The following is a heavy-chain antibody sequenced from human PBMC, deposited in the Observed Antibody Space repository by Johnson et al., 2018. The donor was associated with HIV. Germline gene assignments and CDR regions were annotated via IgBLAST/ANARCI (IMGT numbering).Heavy chain of an antibody. CDR1: GVTISDSY. Sequence: QEKLVESGGGVVQPGRSLRLSCAASGVTISDSYMSWIRQAPGKGLEWVSYIRSSNSGSTTYYADSVKGRFPVSRDNAKNSLYLQMNSLRAEDTAVYYCAKDNPVGATRGDAFDIWGQGTMVTVSS. J-gene: IGHJ3*02. D-gene: IGHD1-26*01. V-gene: IGHV3-11*04. CDR2: IRSSNSGSTT. CDR3: AKDNPVGATRGDAFDI.